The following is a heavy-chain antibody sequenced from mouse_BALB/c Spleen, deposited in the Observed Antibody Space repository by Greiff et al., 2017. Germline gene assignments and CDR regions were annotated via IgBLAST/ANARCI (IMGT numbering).Heavy chain of an antibody. CDR2: ISTYYGDA. CDR3: ARRAYGNSLDY. V-gene: IGHV1S137*01. CDR1: GYTFTDYA. D-gene: IGHD2-10*02. Sequence: QVQLQQSGAELVRPGVSVKISCKGSGYTFTDYAMHWVKQSHAKSLEWIGVISTYYGDASYNQKFKGKATMTVDKSSSTAYMELARLTSEDSAIYYCARRAYGNSLDYWGQGTTLTVSS. J-gene: IGHJ2*01.